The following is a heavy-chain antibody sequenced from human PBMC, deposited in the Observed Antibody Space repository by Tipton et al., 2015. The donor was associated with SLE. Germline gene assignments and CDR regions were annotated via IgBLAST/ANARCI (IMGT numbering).Heavy chain of an antibody. J-gene: IGHJ5*02. CDR1: GGSFSGYY. D-gene: IGHD1-1*01. V-gene: IGHV4-34*01. CDR2: IYYSGST. Sequence: LRLSCAVYGGSFSGYYWSWIRQPPGKGLEWIGSIYYSGSTYYNPSLKSRVTISVDTSKNQFSLKLSSVTAADTAVYYCARLEEGGPWGQGTLVTVSS. CDR3: ARLEEGGP.